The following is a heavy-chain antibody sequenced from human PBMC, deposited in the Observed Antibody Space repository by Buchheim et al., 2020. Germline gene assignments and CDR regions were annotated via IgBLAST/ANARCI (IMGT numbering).Heavy chain of an antibody. CDR3: GRGPRTGVIPGAVPGFEP. D-gene: IGHD2-2*01. J-gene: IGHJ5*02. Sequence: QVQLQESGPGLVKPSQTLSLTCSVSGDSISSGDYYWSWVRQSPGKGLEWIGYIYYSGNTHYNPSLRSRVSISVDTSKNQFSLLLRSETDASVAVYYCGRGPRTGVIPGAVPGFEPRGEGAL. CDR2: IYYSGNT. CDR1: GDSISSGDYY. V-gene: IGHV4-30-4*01.